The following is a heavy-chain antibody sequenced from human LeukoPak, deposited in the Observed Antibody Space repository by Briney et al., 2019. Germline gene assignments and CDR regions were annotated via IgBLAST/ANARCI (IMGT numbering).Heavy chain of an antibody. J-gene: IGHJ4*02. V-gene: IGHV3-48*03. CDR3: ARAFGGVIAPFDY. Sequence: GGSLRLSCAASGFTFSNYEMNWARQAPGKGLEWVSYISSSRSTVYYADSVKGRFTISRDNAKNSLYLQMNSLRAEDTAVYYCARAFGGVIAPFDYWGQGTLVTVSS. D-gene: IGHD3-16*02. CDR1: GFTFSNYE. CDR2: ISSSRSTV.